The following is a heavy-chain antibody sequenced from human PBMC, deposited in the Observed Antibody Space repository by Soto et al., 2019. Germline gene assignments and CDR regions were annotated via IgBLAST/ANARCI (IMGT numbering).Heavy chain of an antibody. J-gene: IGHJ5*02. CDR3: ARDSEIFGVVTPPGRWFDP. CDR2: ISAYNGNT. CDR1: GYTFSSYG. D-gene: IGHD3-3*01. V-gene: IGHV1-18*01. Sequence: APVKGSRQASGYTFSSYGISWVRQAPGQGLDWMGWISAYNGNTNYAQKLQGRVTMTTDTSTSTAYMELRSLRSYDTAVYYCARDSEIFGVVTPPGRWFDPWGQGTLVTVSS.